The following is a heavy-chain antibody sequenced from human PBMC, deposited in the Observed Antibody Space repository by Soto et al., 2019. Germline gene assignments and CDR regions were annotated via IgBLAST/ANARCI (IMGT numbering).Heavy chain of an antibody. D-gene: IGHD5-12*01. CDR3: ARDRDGYNPFDY. J-gene: IGHJ4*02. Sequence: LRLSCAASGFTFSSYEMNWVRQAPGKGLEWVSYISSSGSTIYYADSVKGRFTISRDNAKNSLYLQMNGLRAEDTAVYYCARDRDGYNPFDYWGQGTLVTVSS. CDR2: ISSSGSTI. V-gene: IGHV3-48*03. CDR1: GFTFSSYE.